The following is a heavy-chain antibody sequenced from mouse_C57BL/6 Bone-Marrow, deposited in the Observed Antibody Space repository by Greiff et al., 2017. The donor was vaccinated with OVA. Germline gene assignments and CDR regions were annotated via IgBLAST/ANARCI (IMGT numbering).Heavy chain of an antibody. Sequence: QVQLQQPGAELVRPGTSVKLSCKASGYTFTSYWMHWVKQRPGQGLEWIGEIDPSDSYTNYNQKFKGKATLTVDTSSSTAYMQLSRLTSEDSAVYYCERTAVLACRYVDDWGTGTSVTVSS. D-gene: IGHD1-1*01. V-gene: IGHV1-59*01. CDR3: ERTAVLACRYVDD. CDR2: IDPSDSYT. CDR1: GYTFTSYW. J-gene: IGHJ1*03.